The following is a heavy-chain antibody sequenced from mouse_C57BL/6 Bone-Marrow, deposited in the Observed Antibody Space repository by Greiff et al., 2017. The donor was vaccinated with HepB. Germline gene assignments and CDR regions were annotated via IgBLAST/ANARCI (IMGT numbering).Heavy chain of an antibody. CDR3: ARYDGYSPHYFDY. D-gene: IGHD2-3*01. CDR1: GYTFTSYW. CDR2: IDPSDSET. V-gene: IGHV1-52*01. Sequence: QVQLKQPGAELVRPGSSVKLSCKASGYTFTSYWMHWVKQRPIQGLEWIGNIDPSDSETHYNQKFKDKATLTVDKSSSTAYMQLSSLTSEDSAVYYCARYDGYSPHYFDYWGQGTTLTVSS. J-gene: IGHJ2*01.